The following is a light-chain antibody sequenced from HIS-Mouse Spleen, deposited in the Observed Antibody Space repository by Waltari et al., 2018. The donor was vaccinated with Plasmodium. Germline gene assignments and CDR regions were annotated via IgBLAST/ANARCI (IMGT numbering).Light chain of an antibody. Sequence: DIQMTHSPSSLSASVRDRVSITCRASQSISSYLNWYQQKPGKAPTHLIYAASSLQSGVPSRFSGSGSGTDFTLSISSLQPEDFATYYCQQSYSTWTFGQGTKVEIK. J-gene: IGKJ1*01. CDR3: QQSYSTWT. V-gene: IGKV1-39*01. CDR1: QSISSY. CDR2: AAS.